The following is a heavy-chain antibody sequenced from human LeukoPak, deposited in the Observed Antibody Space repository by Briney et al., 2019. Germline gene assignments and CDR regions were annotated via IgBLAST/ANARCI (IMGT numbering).Heavy chain of an antibody. CDR3: AKALEQETVIALDS. J-gene: IGHJ4*02. D-gene: IGHD6-13*01. CDR1: GFTFSTYA. CDR2: ISGSGGST. Sequence: GGSLRLSCAASGFTFSTYAMSWVRQAPGKGLEWVSAISGSGGSTYYADSVKGRFTISRDNSKNTLYLQMNSLRAEDTSIYFCAKALEQETVIALDSWGQGNLVTVSS. V-gene: IGHV3-23*01.